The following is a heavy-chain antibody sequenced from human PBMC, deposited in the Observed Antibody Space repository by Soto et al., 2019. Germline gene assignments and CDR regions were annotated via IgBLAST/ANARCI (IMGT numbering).Heavy chain of an antibody. CDR2: IWYDGSNK. D-gene: IGHD6-6*01. CDR3: ARVRDDLSGIAARSLYYYYGMDV. CDR1: GFTFSSYC. V-gene: IGHV3-33*01. Sequence: PGGSLRLSCAASGFTFSSYCMHWVRQAPGKGLEWVAVIWYDGSNKYYADSVKGRFTISRDNSKNTLYLQMNSLRAEDTAVYYCARVRDDLSGIAARSLYYYYGMDVWGQGTTVTVSS. J-gene: IGHJ6*02.